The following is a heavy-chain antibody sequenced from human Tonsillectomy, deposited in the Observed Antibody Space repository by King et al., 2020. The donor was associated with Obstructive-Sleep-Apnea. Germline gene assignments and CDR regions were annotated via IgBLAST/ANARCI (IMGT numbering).Heavy chain of an antibody. Sequence: QLVQSGGGLVKPGGSLRLSCAASGFTFSNAWMSWVRQAPGKGLEWVGSSKSKNDGGTKDYAAPWQGRFTISRDDSKNTLYLQMNSLKTEDTAVYYCTTDVGGWFDPWGQGTLVTVSS. CDR2: SKSKNDGGTK. D-gene: IGHD1-26*01. J-gene: IGHJ5*02. CDR3: TTDVGGWFDP. V-gene: IGHV3-15*01. CDR1: GFTFSNAW.